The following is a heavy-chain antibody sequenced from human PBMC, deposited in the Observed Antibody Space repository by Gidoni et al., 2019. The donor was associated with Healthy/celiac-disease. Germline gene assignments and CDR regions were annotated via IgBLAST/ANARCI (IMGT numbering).Heavy chain of an antibody. V-gene: IGHV4-59*01. Sequence: QVQLQESGPVLVTPSETLSLTCTVSGGSISSYYWSWIRQPPGKGLEWIGYISYSGSTNYNPSLKSRVTISVDTSKNQFSLKLSSVTAANTAVYYCARGYPNITIFGVAFDYWGQGTLVTVSS. CDR3: ARGYPNITIFGVAFDY. CDR1: GGSISSYY. CDR2: ISYSGST. D-gene: IGHD3-3*01. J-gene: IGHJ4*02.